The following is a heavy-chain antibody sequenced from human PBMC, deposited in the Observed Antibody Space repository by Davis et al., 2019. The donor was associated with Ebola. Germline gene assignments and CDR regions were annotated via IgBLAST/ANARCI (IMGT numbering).Heavy chain of an antibody. CDR3: TRHRNLLYYYGMDV. Sequence: GESLKISCAASGFTFSSYAMSWVRQAPGKGLEWVSAISGGGGSTYYADSVKGRFTISRDNSKNTLYLQMNSLKTEDTAVYYCTRHRNLLYYYGMDVWGQGTTVTVSS. J-gene: IGHJ6*02. CDR2: ISGGGGST. D-gene: IGHD1-14*01. CDR1: GFTFSSYA. V-gene: IGHV3-23*01.